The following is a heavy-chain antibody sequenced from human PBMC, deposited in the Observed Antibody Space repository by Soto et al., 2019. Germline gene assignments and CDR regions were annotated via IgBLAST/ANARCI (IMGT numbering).Heavy chain of an antibody. D-gene: IGHD2-15*01. CDR2: IIPIFGTA. CDR1: GGTFSSYA. V-gene: IGHV1-69*12. CDR3: ARVVTVVKSFHYWYFDL. J-gene: IGHJ2*01. Sequence: QVQLVQSGAEVTKPGSSVKVSCKASGGTFSSYAISWVRQAPGQGLEWMGGIIPIFGTANYAQKFQGRVTITADESTSTAYKELSSLRSEDTAVYYCARVVTVVKSFHYWYFDLWGRGTLVTVSS.